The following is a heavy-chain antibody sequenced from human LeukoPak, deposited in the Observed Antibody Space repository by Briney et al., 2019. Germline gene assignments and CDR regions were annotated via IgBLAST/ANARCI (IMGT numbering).Heavy chain of an antibody. D-gene: IGHD3-22*01. Sequence: SETLSLTCTVSGGSIRSSTYYWAWIRQPPGKGLEWIGTIHYTGTTYYNPSLKSRVTISVDTSKNQFSLNLSSVTAADTAFYYCARLGGYYDPPDYWGQGTLVTVSS. V-gene: IGHV4-39*01. CDR3: ARLGGYYDPPDY. J-gene: IGHJ4*02. CDR1: GGSIRSSTYY. CDR2: IHYTGTT.